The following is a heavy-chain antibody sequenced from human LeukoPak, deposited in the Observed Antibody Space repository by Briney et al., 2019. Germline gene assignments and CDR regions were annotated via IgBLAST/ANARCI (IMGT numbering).Heavy chain of an antibody. V-gene: IGHV3-11*06. CDR1: GFTFSDYY. Sequence: GGSLRLSCAASGFTFSDYYMTWIRHAPGKGLEWVSYISSSSSSTTYADSVKGRFTISRDNAKNSLYLKMNSLRAEDTAVYYCARLSSIAAAGTYDYWGQGTLVTVSS. D-gene: IGHD6-13*01. CDR2: ISSSSSST. CDR3: ARLSSIAAAGTYDY. J-gene: IGHJ4*02.